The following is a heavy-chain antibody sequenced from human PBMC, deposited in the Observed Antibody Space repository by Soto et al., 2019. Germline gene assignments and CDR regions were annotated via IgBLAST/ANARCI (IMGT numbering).Heavy chain of an antibody. J-gene: IGHJ6*02. CDR1: GFTFNNYA. V-gene: IGHV3-23*01. D-gene: IGHD3-10*01. Sequence: GSLILSGAASGFTFNNYAMSWVRQARGKGLEWVSDISGSGGSTYYADSVKGRFTISRDNSKNTLYLQMNSLRAEDTALYYCAKDRPGSGYFDYGMDVWGQGTTVTVSS. CDR3: AKDRPGSGYFDYGMDV. CDR2: ISGSGGST.